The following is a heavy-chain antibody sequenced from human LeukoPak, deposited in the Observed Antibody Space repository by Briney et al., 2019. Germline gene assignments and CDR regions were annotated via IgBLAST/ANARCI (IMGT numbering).Heavy chain of an antibody. Sequence: SETLSLTCTVSGGSINSTTYYWGWIRQPPGKGLEWIGNIYDSGTIYYNPSLKSRVTISLDTSKNQFSLKLNSVTAADTAVYFCATAKGSKGSSAEYFHHWGQGTLVTVSS. CDR1: GGSINSTTYY. CDR2: IYDSGTI. D-gene: IGHD2-2*01. V-gene: IGHV4-39*07. J-gene: IGHJ1*01. CDR3: ATAKGSKGSSAEYFHH.